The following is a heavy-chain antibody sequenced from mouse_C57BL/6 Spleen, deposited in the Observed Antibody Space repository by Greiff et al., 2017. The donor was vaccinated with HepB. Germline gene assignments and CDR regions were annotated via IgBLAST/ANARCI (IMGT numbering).Heavy chain of an antibody. J-gene: IGHJ1*03. CDR2: ISSGGSYT. CDR3: ARQYYGSSFWYFDV. Sequence: EVQGVESGGDLVKPGGSLKLSCAASGFTFSSYGMSWVRQTPDKRLEWVATISSGGSYTYYPDSVKGRFTIYRDNAKNTLYLQMSSLKSEDTAMYYCARQYYGSSFWYFDVWGTGTTVTVSS. CDR1: GFTFSSYG. D-gene: IGHD1-1*01. V-gene: IGHV5-6*01.